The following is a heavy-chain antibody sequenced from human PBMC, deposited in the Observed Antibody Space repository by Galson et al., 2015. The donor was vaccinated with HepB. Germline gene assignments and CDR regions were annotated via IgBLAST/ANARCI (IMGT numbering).Heavy chain of an antibody. J-gene: IGHJ5*02. CDR1: GVSFSSGGYY. Sequence: LSLTCTVSGVSFSSGGYYWSWIRQHPGKGLEWIGYIYYSGSTYYTPSFKGRVTISADTSKNQFSLKLSSVTAADTAVYYCARGPAENWFDPWGQGILVTVSS. CDR2: IYYSGST. V-gene: IGHV4-31*03. D-gene: IGHD1-14*01. CDR3: ARGPAENWFDP.